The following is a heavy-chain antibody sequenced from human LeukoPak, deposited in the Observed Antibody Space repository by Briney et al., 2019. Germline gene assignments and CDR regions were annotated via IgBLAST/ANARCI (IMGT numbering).Heavy chain of an antibody. CDR3: ARPSHSSGSYFDY. CDR2: MNQDGSVI. Sequence: GGSLRLSCAASGFTFSNYAMHWVRQAPGRGLEWVANMNQDGSVIYYVDSVKGRFTFSRDNAKNSLYLQMNSLRAEDTAVYYCARPSHSSGSYFDYWGQGALVTVSS. CDR1: GFTFSNYA. J-gene: IGHJ4*02. D-gene: IGHD3-10*01. V-gene: IGHV3-7*04.